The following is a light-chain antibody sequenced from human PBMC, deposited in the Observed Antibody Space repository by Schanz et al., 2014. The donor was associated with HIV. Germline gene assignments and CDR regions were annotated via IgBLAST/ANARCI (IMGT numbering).Light chain of an antibody. V-gene: IGLV2-14*01. CDR3: SSYTSSNTLL. J-gene: IGLJ3*02. CDR2: DVI. CDR1: NSDVGGYDY. Sequence: QSALTQPASVSGSPGQSITISCTGTNSDVGGYDYVSWYQQHPGKAPKLMIYDVIKRPSGVSNRFSGSKSGNTASLTISGLQAEDEADYYCSSYTSSNTLLFGGGTKLTVL.